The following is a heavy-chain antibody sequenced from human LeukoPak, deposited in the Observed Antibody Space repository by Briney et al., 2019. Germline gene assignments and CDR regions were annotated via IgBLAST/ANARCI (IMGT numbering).Heavy chain of an antibody. CDR3: VRAIGSNTL. CDR2: INQDGSEK. CDR1: GFTFTTYW. J-gene: IGHJ4*02. V-gene: IGHV3-7*01. D-gene: IGHD4-23*01. Sequence: GGSLRLSCAASGFTFTTYWMSRVRQAPGKVLEWVANINQDGSEKYYVDSVKCRFTISRDNAKNSLYLQMNSLRAEDTAVYFCVRAIGSNTLWGQGTLVTVSS.